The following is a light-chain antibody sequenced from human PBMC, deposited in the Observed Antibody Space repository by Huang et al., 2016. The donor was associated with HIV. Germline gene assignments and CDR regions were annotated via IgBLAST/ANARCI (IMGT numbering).Light chain of an antibody. CDR2: AAS. CDR1: QSVSTNY. CDR3: HQYGSSPWT. Sequence: EIVLTQSPDTLSLSPGERASLSCRATQSVSTNYLAWYQQKPGQTPRLLVYAASSMATGIPDRFGASGSGTDFTLTISRLEPEDFAVYYCHQYGSSPWTFGQGTKVEIK. V-gene: IGKV3-20*01. J-gene: IGKJ1*01.